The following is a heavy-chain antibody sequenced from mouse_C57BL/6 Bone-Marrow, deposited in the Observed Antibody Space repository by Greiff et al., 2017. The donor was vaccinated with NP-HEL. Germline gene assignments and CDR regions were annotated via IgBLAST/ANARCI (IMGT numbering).Heavy chain of an antibody. CDR3: ARWGDYYGSSYYFDY. V-gene: IGHV1-64*01. CDR2: IHPNSGST. CDR1: GYTFTSYW. D-gene: IGHD1-1*01. Sequence: QVQLQQPGAELVKPGASVELSCKASGYTFTSYWMHWVKQRPGQGLEWIGMIHPNSGSTNYNEKFKSKATLTVDKSSSTAYMQLSSLTSEDSAVYYCARWGDYYGSSYYFDYWGQGTTLTVSS. J-gene: IGHJ2*01.